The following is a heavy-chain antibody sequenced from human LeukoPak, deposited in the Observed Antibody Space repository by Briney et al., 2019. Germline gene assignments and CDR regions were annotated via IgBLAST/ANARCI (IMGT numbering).Heavy chain of an antibody. CDR2: INANGGST. CDR3: ARGGYCSSTGCYGADY. CDR1: GFTFSHSA. J-gene: IGHJ4*02. Sequence: AGGSLRLSCAASGFTFSHSAMSWVRQAPGKGLEYVSTINANGGSTYYADSVKGRFTISRDNSKNTLYLQMGSLRAEDMAVYYCARGGYCSSTGCYGADYWGQGTLVTVSS. D-gene: IGHD2-2*01. V-gene: IGHV3-64*02.